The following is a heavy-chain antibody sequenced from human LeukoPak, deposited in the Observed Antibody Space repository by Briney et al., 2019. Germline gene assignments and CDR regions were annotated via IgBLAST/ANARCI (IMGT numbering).Heavy chain of an antibody. D-gene: IGHD3-10*01. J-gene: IGHJ3*02. CDR3: ARIPILWFGEPLSFDI. CDR2: IYYSGST. CDR1: GGSISSSSYY. Sequence: PSETLSLTCTVSGGSISSSSYYWSWIRQPPGKGLEWIGYIYYSGSTNYNPSLKSRVTISVDTSKNQFSLKLSSVTAADTAVYYCARIPILWFGEPLSFDIWGQGTMVTVSS. V-gene: IGHV4-61*05.